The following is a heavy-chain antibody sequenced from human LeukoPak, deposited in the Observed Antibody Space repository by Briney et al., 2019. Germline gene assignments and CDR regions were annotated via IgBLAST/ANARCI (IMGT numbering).Heavy chain of an antibody. CDR3: ARDEVPSYYDSSGYYYY. CDR2: ISSSSSYI. D-gene: IGHD3-22*01. V-gene: IGHV3-21*01. J-gene: IGHJ4*02. CDR1: GFTFSSYS. Sequence: GGSLRLSCAASGFTFSSYSMNWVRQAPGKGLEWVSSISSSSSYIYYGDSVKGRFTISRDNAKNSLYLQMNGLRAEDTAVYYCARDEVPSYYDSSGYYYYWSQGTLVTVSS.